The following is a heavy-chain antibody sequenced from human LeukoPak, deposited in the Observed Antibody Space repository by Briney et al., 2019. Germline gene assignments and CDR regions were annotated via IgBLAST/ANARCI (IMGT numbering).Heavy chain of an antibody. CDR3: IWMSTIHTVDF. V-gene: IGHV3-15*01. Sequence: GGSLRLSCLLSGIPFEDAWMSWVRQAPGKGLEWVGCITNAGTSDYGAPVKGRFTISRDNSKNTFYLQMNCPTADDTSMYDWIWMSTIHTVDFWGRGTLVTVSS. D-gene: IGHD5/OR15-5a*01. CDR1: GIPFEDAW. J-gene: IGHJ4*02. CDR2: ITNAGTS.